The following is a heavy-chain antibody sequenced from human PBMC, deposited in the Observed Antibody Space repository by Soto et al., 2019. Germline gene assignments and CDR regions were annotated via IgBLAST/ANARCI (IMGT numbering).Heavy chain of an antibody. CDR1: GGSISSGGYY. CDR2: IYYSGST. Sequence: SETLSLTCTVSGGSISSGGYYWSWIRQHPGKGLEWIGYIYYSGSTYYNPSLKSRVTISVDTSKNQFSLKLSSVTAADTAVYYCARDPHYYILTGYRYYYYGMDVWGQGTTVTVSS. D-gene: IGHD3-9*01. CDR3: ARDPHYYILTGYRYYYYGMDV. V-gene: IGHV4-31*03. J-gene: IGHJ6*02.